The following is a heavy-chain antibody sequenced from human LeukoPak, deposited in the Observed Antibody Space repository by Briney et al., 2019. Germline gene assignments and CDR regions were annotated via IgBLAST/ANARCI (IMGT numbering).Heavy chain of an antibody. CDR2: INPNSGGT. D-gene: IGHD6-13*01. Sequence: ASVEVSCKASGYTFTGYYMHWVRQAPGQGLEWMGWINPNSGGTNYAQKFQGRVTMTRDTSISTAYMELSRLRSDDTAVYYCARDRRQKLAPGAFEFWAQGKMATSSS. CDR1: GYTFTGYY. CDR3: ARDRRQKLAPGAFEF. V-gene: IGHV1-2*02. J-gene: IGHJ3*01.